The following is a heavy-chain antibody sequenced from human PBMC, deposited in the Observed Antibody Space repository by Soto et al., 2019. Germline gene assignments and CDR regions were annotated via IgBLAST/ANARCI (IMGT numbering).Heavy chain of an antibody. V-gene: IGHV3-21*01. CDR3: ARDHRLIDTAMVPWFDP. D-gene: IGHD5-18*01. Sequence: GGSLRLSCAASGFTFSSYSMNWVRQAPGKGLEWVSSISSSSSFIYYADSVKGRFTISRDNAKNSLYLQMNSLRAEDTAVYYCARDHRLIDTAMVPWFDPWGQGTLVTVSS. CDR1: GFTFSSYS. J-gene: IGHJ5*02. CDR2: ISSSSSFI.